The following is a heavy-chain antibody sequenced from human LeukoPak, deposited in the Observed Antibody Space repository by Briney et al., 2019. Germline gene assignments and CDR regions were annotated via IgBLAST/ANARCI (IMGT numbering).Heavy chain of an antibody. CDR2: IYYSGST. D-gene: IGHD3-16*02. Sequence: SQTLSLTCTVSGGSISSYYWSWIRQPPGKGLEWIGYIYYSGSTNYNPSLKSRVTISVDTSKNQFSLKLSSVTAADTAVYYCARAKLDYVWGSYRYTADYYFDYWGQGTLVTVSS. V-gene: IGHV4-59*01. CDR1: GGSISSYY. J-gene: IGHJ4*02. CDR3: ARAKLDYVWGSYRYTADYYFDY.